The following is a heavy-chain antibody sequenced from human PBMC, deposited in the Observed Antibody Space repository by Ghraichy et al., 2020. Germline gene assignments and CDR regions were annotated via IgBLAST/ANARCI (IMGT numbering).Heavy chain of an antibody. Sequence: SVKVSCKASGYTFTGYYMHWVRQAPGQGLEWMGRINPNSGGTNYAQKFQGRVTMTRDTSISTAYMELSRLRSDDTAVYYCARDRVSQYCSGGSCYPDAFDIWGQGTMVTVSS. CDR1: GYTFTGYY. V-gene: IGHV1-2*06. CDR2: INPNSGGT. J-gene: IGHJ3*02. CDR3: ARDRVSQYCSGGSCYPDAFDI. D-gene: IGHD2-15*01.